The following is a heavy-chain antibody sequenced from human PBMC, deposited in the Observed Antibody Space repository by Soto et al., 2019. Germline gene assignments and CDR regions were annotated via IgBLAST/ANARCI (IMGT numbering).Heavy chain of an antibody. D-gene: IGHD1-20*01. CDR1: GGSISGYY. Sequence: QVQLQESGPGLVKPSETLSLTCTVSGGSISGYYYSWIREPPGKGLEYVGYIFYRGAANYNPSLKSRVTTSMDISKNHVYLNTRSVFVADTANYFCAGHDEISRYENGLDIGGQGTTVTVS. CDR2: IFYRGAA. V-gene: IGHV4-59*08. J-gene: IGHJ6*02. CDR3: AGHDEISRYENGLDI.